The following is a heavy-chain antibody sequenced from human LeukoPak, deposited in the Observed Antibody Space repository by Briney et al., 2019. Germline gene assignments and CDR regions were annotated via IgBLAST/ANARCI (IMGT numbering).Heavy chain of an antibody. CDR1: GGTFSSYA. Sequence: SVKVSCKASGGTFSSYAISWVRQAPGQGLEWMGGIIPIFGTANYAQKFQGRVTITADESTSTAYMELSSLRSEDTAVYYRASSPLISLHQVGATHFDYWGQGTLVTVSS. D-gene: IGHD1-26*01. CDR2: IIPIFGTA. CDR3: ASSPLISLHQVGATHFDY. V-gene: IGHV1-69*01. J-gene: IGHJ4*02.